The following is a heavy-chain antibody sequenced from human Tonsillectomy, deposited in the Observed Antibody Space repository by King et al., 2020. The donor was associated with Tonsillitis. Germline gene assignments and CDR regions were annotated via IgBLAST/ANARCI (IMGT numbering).Heavy chain of an antibody. CDR1: GFTFSSYW. CDR2: IKQDGSEK. CDR3: ARYGSSSTYYYYYYGMDV. D-gene: IGHD6-13*01. V-gene: IGHV3-7*03. J-gene: IGHJ6*02. Sequence: QLVQSGGGLVQPGGSLRLSCAASGFTFSSYWMSWVRQAPGKGLEWVANIKQDGSEKYYVDSVKGRFTISRDNAKNSLYLQMNSLRAEDTAVYYCARYGSSSTYYYYYYGMDVWGQGTTVTVSS.